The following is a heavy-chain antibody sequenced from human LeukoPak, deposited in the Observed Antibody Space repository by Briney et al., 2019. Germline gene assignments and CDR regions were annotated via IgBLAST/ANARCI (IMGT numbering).Heavy chain of an antibody. V-gene: IGHV4-34*01. J-gene: IGHJ3*02. Sequence: TSETVSLTCAVYGGSFSGYDWSWIRQPPGKGLEWIGEINHSGSTNYNTSFKSRVTISVDASKNQFSLKLSSVTAADTAVYYCARADYFIAAAAFDIWGQGTMVTVSS. D-gene: IGHD6-13*01. CDR3: ARADYFIAAAAFDI. CDR1: GGSFSGYD. CDR2: INHSGST.